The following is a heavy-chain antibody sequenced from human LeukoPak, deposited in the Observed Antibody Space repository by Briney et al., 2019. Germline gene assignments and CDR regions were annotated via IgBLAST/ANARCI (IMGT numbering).Heavy chain of an antibody. V-gene: IGHV3-23*01. J-gene: IGHJ1*01. D-gene: IGHD3-22*01. CDR2: VDGGGGGT. Sequence: GGSLRLSCAASGFTLSSYAMTWVRQAPGRGLEWVSSVDGGGGGTYYADSVKGRFTISRDNSKDTLYLQMNSLRAEDTAVYYCAKRDSSGYYFAEYFQHWGQGTLVTVSS. CDR1: GFTLSSYA. CDR3: AKRDSSGYYFAEYFQH.